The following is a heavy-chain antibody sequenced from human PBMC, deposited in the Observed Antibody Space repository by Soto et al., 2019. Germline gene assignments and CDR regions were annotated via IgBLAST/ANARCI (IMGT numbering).Heavy chain of an antibody. Sequence: PGGSLRLSCAASGFTFDDYAMHWVRQAPGKGLEWVSGISWNSGSIGYADSVKGRFTISRDNAKNSLYLQMNSLRAEGTALYYCAKDKAKYQLLQNWFDPWGQGTLVTVSS. CDR3: AKDKAKYQLLQNWFDP. CDR2: ISWNSGSI. J-gene: IGHJ5*02. V-gene: IGHV3-9*01. CDR1: GFTFDDYA. D-gene: IGHD2-2*01.